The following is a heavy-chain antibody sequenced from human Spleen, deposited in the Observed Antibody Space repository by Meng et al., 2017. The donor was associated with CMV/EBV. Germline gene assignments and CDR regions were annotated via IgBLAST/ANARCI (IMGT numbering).Heavy chain of an antibody. CDR1: GGSFSDYS. D-gene: IGHD3-22*01. CDR3: ARDNGNYYDSSGYRRGFDI. V-gene: IGHV4-34*01. Sequence: SETLSLTCAVYGGSFSDYSWSWIRQSPGKGLEWIGEITHSGGTNYNPSLKSRVTISVDTSKNQFSLKLTSVTAADTAVYYCARDNGNYYDSSGYRRGFDIWGQGTMVTVSS. CDR2: ITHSGGT. J-gene: IGHJ3*02.